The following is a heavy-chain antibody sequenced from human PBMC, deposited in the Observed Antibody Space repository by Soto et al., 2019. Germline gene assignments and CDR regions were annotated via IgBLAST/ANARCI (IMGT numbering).Heavy chain of an antibody. V-gene: IGHV1-69*12. CDR2: IIPIFGTT. J-gene: IGHJ4*02. Sequence: QVQLVQSGAEAKKPGSSVKVTCKASGGTFSSNAISWVRQAPGQGLEWMGGIIPIFGTTHYAQKFQCRVTITADESTRTASMELSSVKSEDRAVHDCGTGGRGYSSAPRFYFEFWGPGTLLTGSS. CDR1: GGTFSSNA. CDR3: GTGGRGYSSAPRFYFEF. D-gene: IGHD5-18*01.